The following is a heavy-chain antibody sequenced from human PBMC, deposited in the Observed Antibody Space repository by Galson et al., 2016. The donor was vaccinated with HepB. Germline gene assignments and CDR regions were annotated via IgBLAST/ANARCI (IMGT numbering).Heavy chain of an antibody. Sequence: SLRLSCAASGFTFSRYCMYWVRQAQDQGLEGVAVISFDGNNKYYADSVKGRFNISRVNSKNMFYLQMNSRRPEDPAVYYCAKGGLEMAWDWGQGTLVTVSS. CDR1: GFTFSRYC. J-gene: IGHJ4*02. V-gene: IGHV3-30*18. CDR2: ISFDGNNK. D-gene: IGHD5-24*01. CDR3: AKGGLEMAWD.